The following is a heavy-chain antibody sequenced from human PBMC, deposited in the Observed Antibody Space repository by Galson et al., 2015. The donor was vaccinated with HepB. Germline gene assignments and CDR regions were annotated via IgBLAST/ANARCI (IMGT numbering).Heavy chain of an antibody. J-gene: IGHJ4*02. CDR3: ARVKWHYYDSSGYYLGY. CDR2: INPSGGST. CDR1: GYTFTSYY. V-gene: IGHV1-46*01. D-gene: IGHD3-22*01. Sequence: SVKVSCKASGYTFTSYYMHWVRQAPGQGLEWMGIINPSGGSTSYAQKFQGRVTMTRDTSTSTVYMELSSLRSEDTAVYYCARVKWHYYDSSGYYLGYWGQGTLVTVSS.